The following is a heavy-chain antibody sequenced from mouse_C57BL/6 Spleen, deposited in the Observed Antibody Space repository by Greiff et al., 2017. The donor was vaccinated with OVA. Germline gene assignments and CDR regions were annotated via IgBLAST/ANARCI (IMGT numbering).Heavy chain of an antibody. CDR1: GYAFSSYW. Sequence: QVQLQQSGAELVKPGASVKISCKASGYAFSSYWMNWVKQRPGKGLEWIGQIYPGDGDTNYNGKFKGKATLTADKSSSTAYMQLSSLTSEDSAVYFCARRARTSYYFDYWGQGTTLTVSS. D-gene: IGHD3-3*01. CDR3: ARRARTSYYFDY. V-gene: IGHV1-80*01. CDR2: IYPGDGDT. J-gene: IGHJ2*01.